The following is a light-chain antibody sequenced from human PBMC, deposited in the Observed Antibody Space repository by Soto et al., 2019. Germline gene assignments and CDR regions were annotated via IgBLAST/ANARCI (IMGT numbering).Light chain of an antibody. Sequence: QSVLTQPPSVSAAPGQRVTISCSGSSSRIGNSYVSWYQQFPGTTPKLLIYDNNERPSGITDRFSGSRSGSSATLIITDLQTRDEADYYCGAWDSGLNGVLFGGGTKLTVL. J-gene: IGLJ3*02. CDR1: SSRIGNSY. V-gene: IGLV1-51*01. CDR3: GAWDSGLNGVL. CDR2: DNN.